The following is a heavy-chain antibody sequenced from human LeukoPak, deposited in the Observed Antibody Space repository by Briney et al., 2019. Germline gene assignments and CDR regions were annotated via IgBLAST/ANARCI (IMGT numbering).Heavy chain of an antibody. D-gene: IGHD3-16*01. CDR2: INQDGSEK. V-gene: IGHV3-7*03. J-gene: IGHJ4*02. Sequence: GGTLRLSCAASGITFSRFWMSWVRQAPGKGLQWVANINQDGSEKHYVDSVKGRFTISRDNAENSLYLQMNGLGAEDTAVYYCASGGHLDYWGQGALVTVAS. CDR1: GITFSRFW. CDR3: ASGGHLDY.